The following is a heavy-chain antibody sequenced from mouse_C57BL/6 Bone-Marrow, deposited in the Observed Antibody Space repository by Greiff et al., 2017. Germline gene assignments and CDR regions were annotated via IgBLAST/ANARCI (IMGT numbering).Heavy chain of an antibody. J-gene: IGHJ2*01. CDR2: IDPSDSST. CDR1: GYTFTSYW. V-gene: IGHV1-69*01. CDR3: ARERLRRSFAN. Sequence: QVQLQQPGAELVMPGASVKLSCKASGYTFTSYWMHWVKQRPGQGLEWIGEIDPSDSSTNYNQKFKGKSTLTVDKSSRTTYMQLSSLTSEDSAVYYCARERLRRSFANGGRGTTLTVTA. D-gene: IGHD2-4*01.